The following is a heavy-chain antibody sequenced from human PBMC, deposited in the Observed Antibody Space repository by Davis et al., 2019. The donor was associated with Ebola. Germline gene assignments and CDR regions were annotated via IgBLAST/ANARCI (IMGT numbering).Heavy chain of an antibody. CDR1: GFTFSSYS. D-gene: IGHD6-19*01. V-gene: IGHV3-23*01. CDR3: AGGTRSGWHLEY. J-gene: IGHJ4*02. CDR2: ISSSGANT. Sequence: GGSLRLSCAASGFTFSSYSMNWVRQAPGKGLEWVSAISSSGANTYYGDSVKGRFTISRDNSKNTLYLQMNSLRAEDTAVYYCAGGTRSGWHLEYWGQGTLVTVSS.